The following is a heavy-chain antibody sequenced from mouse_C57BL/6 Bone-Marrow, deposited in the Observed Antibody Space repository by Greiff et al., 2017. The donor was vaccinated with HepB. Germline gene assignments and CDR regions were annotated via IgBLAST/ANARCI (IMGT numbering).Heavy chain of an antibody. CDR1: GFTFSDYY. D-gene: IGHD1-2*01. CDR3: ARAPHYYWSLYWYFDL. V-gene: IGHV5-16*01. CDR2: INYDGSST. J-gene: IGHJ1*03. Sequence: EVKVVESEGGLVQPGSSMKLSCTASGFTFSDYYMAWVRQVPEKGLEWVANINYDGSSTYYLDSLKSRFIISRDNAKNILYLQMSSLKSEDTATYYCARAPHYYWSLYWYFDLWDTEPTVTVST.